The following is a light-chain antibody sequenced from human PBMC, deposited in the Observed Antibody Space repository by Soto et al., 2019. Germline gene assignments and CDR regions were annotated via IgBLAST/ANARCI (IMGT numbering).Light chain of an antibody. J-gene: IGKJ4*01. Sequence: DIVMTQSPDSLAVSLGERATINCKSSKSVLYSSNYKNYLAWYQQKPGQPPKLLIYWASTRESGVPDRFSGSGSGTDFTLTISSLQAEDVAVYYCQQYYSSPLSFGGGTKVELK. CDR2: WAS. CDR1: KSVLYSSNYKNY. CDR3: QQYYSSPLS. V-gene: IGKV4-1*01.